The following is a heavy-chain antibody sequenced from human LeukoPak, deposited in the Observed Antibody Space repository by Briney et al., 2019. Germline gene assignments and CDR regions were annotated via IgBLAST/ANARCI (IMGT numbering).Heavy chain of an antibody. D-gene: IGHD2-2*01. Sequence: ASVKVSCKASGYTFTSYGISWVRQAPGQGLEWMGWISAYNGNTNYAQKLQGRVTMTTDTSTSTAYMELRSLRSDDTAVYYCARVVPAARSSGPPDYWGQGTLDTVSS. CDR3: ARVVPAARSSGPPDY. CDR1: GYTFTSYG. V-gene: IGHV1-18*04. J-gene: IGHJ4*02. CDR2: ISAYNGNT.